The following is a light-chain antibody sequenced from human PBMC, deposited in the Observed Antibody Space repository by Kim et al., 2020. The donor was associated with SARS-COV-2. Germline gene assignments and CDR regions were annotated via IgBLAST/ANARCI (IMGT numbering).Light chain of an antibody. V-gene: IGKV3-20*01. CDR3: QQYGNSTLS. J-gene: IGKJ4*01. Sequence: EIVLTQSPGTLSLSPGERATLSCRASQSINSRYLAWYQEKPGQPPRLLIYGASRRATGIPDRFSGSESGTDFTLTITRLEPEDFAVYYCQQYGNSTLSFAGGTKLDIK. CDR2: GAS. CDR1: QSINSRY.